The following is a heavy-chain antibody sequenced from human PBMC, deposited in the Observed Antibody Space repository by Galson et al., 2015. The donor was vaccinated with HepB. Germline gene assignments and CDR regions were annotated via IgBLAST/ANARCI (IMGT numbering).Heavy chain of an antibody. CDR2: IIPNGPYT. J-gene: IGHJ5*02. Sequence: SVKVSCKASGYTFSNYYIHWVRQAPGQGLEWMGVIIPNGPYTTYAQKLQGRVSMTRDTSTSTIYMELSSLRSEDTAVYFCARDSGYGSGSYYNGFDPWGQGTLVTVSS. CDR3: ARDSGYGSGSYYNGFDP. D-gene: IGHD3-10*01. V-gene: IGHV1-46*04. CDR1: GYTFSNYY.